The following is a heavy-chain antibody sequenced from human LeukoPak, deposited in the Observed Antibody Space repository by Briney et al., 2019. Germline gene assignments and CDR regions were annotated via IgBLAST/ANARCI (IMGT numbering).Heavy chain of an antibody. CDR2: ISYDGSNK. D-gene: IGHD6-13*01. CDR1: GFTFSSYG. CDR3: AKDQPIAAAGTYYYGMDV. V-gene: IGHV3-30*18. Sequence: QPGGSLRLSCAASGFTFSSYGMHWVRQAPGKGLEWVAVISYDGSNKYYADSVKGRFTISRDNSKNTLYLQMNSLRAEDTAVYYCAKDQPIAAAGTYYYGMDVWGQGTTVTVSS. J-gene: IGHJ6*02.